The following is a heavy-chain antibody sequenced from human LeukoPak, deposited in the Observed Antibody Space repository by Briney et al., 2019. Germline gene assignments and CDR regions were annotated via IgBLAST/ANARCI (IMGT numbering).Heavy chain of an antibody. CDR2: IKSKGDGGTT. CDR1: GFSFSNAW. CDR3: TLYYKAFDI. J-gene: IGHJ3*02. D-gene: IGHD3-10*01. V-gene: IGHV3-15*01. Sequence: GGSLRLSCAASGFSFSNAWMSWVRQAPGKGLEWVGRIKSKGDGGTTDYAAPVKGRFTISRDDSKNTLYLQMNSLKTEDTAVYYCTLYYKAFDIWGQGTMVTVSS.